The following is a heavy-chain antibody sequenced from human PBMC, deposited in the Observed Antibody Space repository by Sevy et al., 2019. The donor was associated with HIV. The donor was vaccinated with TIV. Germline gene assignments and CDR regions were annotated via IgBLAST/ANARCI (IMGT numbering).Heavy chain of an antibody. V-gene: IGHV3-7*01. J-gene: IGHJ6*02. CDR3: VKVPNDYDNSGWAGLEV. Sequence: GGSLRLSCAASGFIFSDYWMTWVRQSPGKGLEWVANINRDGSGKYYVDSVKGRFTISRDNPKKSLYLQMNSLRPEDTAVYYCVKVPNDYDNSGWAGLEVWGQGTTVTVSS. D-gene: IGHD3-22*01. CDR1: GFIFSDYW. CDR2: INRDGSGK.